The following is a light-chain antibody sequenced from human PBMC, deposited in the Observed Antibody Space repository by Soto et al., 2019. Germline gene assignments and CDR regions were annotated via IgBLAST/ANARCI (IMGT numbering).Light chain of an antibody. J-gene: IGKJ4*01. Sequence: DIQMTQSPSCVSASVGDTVPSISRASQGISHYLGWYQQKPGKAPTLLIYAASTLQSGVPSRFSGSGSGTEFSLTISSLQPDDFATYYCQQYKSFSLTFGGGTKVDIK. CDR2: AAS. CDR1: QGISHY. V-gene: IGKV1-9*01. CDR3: QQYKSFSLT.